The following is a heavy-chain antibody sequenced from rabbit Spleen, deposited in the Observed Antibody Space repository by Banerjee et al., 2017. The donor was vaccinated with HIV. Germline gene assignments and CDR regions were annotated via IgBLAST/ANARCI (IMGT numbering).Heavy chain of an antibody. CDR1: GFSFSTSYW. V-gene: IGHV1S40*01. Sequence: QSLEESGGDLVKPGASLRLTCTVSGFSFSTSYWICWVRQAPGKGLEWIACIYGGSSGSTYYASWAKGRFTISKTSSTTVTLQMTSLTAADTATYFCARDASTVGDDLILWGQGTLVTVS. CDR3: ARDASTVGDDLIL. J-gene: IGHJ3*01. D-gene: IGHD7-1*01. CDR2: IYGGSSGST.